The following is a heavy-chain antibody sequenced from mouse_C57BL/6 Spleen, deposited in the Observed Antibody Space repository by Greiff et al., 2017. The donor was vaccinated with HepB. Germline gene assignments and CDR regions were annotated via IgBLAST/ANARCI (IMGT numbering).Heavy chain of an antibody. V-gene: IGHV1-64*01. Sequence: QVQLQQPGAELVKPGASVKLSCKASGYTFTSYWMHWVKQRPGQGLEWIGMIHPNSGSTNYNEKFKSKATLTVDKSSSTAYMQLSSLTSEDSAVYYCARSYYYGSRGAMDYWGQGTSVTVSS. CDR3: ARSYYYGSRGAMDY. J-gene: IGHJ4*01. CDR1: GYTFTSYW. D-gene: IGHD1-1*01. CDR2: IHPNSGST.